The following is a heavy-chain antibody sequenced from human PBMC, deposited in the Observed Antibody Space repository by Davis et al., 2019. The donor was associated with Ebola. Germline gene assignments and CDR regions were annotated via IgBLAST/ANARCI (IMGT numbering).Heavy chain of an antibody. CDR3: ARGGYFGNYYYYMDV. V-gene: IGHV3-33*01. D-gene: IGHD3-9*01. CDR1: GFTFSSYG. J-gene: IGHJ6*03. Sequence: GESLKISCAASGFTFSSYGMHWVRQAPGKGLEWVAVIWYDGSNKYYADSVKGRFTISRDNSKNTLYLQMNSLRAEDTAVCYCARGGYFGNYYYYMDVWGKGTTVTVSS. CDR2: IWYDGSNK.